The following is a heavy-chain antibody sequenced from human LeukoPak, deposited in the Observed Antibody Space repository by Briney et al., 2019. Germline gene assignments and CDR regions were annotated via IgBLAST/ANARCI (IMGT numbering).Heavy chain of an antibody. J-gene: IGHJ5*02. CDR2: IYPGDSDT. CDR1: GYSFTSYW. D-gene: IGHD1-26*01. Sequence: GESLQISCKGSGYSFTSYWIGWVLQMPGKGLEWMGIIYPGDSDTRYSPSFQGQVTISADKSISTAYLQWSSLKASDTAMYYCARMVGAPPNWFDPWGQGTLVTVSS. CDR3: ARMVGAPPNWFDP. V-gene: IGHV5-51*01.